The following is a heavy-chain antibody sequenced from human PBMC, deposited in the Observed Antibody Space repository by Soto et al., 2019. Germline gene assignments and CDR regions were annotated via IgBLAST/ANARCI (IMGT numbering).Heavy chain of an antibody. V-gene: IGHV4-39*01. CDR2: IYYSGST. CDR1: GGSISSSSSY. CDR3: ARNPRYNWNYYYYMDV. J-gene: IGHJ6*03. D-gene: IGHD1-20*01. Sequence: QLQLQESGPGLVKPSETLSLTCTVSGGSISSSSSYWGWVRQPPGKGLEWIGSIYYSGSTYYNPSLESRVTVSVDTSKNQFSLKLSSVTAADTAVYYCARNPRYNWNYYYYMDVWGKGTTVTVSS.